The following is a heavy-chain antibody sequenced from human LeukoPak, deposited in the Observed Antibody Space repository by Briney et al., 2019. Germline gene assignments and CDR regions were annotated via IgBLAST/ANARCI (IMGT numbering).Heavy chain of an antibody. CDR3: AKVNGPEGGASRTGPNYYDSSGRESNYYYYYMDV. J-gene: IGHJ6*03. Sequence: GGSLRLSCAASGFTFDDYGMSWVRQAPGKGLEWVSGINWNGGSTGYADSVKGRFTISRDNSKNTLYLQMNSLRAEDTAVYYCAKVNGPEGGASRTGPNYYDSSGRESNYYYYYMDVWGKGTTVTISS. CDR2: INWNGGST. CDR1: GFTFDDYG. D-gene: IGHD3-22*01. V-gene: IGHV3-20*04.